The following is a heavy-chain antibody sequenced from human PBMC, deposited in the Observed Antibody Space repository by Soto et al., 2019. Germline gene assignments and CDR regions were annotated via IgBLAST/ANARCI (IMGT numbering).Heavy chain of an antibody. D-gene: IGHD4-4*01. Sequence: ASVKVSCKASGYTFPSYDINWVRQATGQGLEWMGWMNPNSGNTGYAQKFQGRVTMTRNTSISTAYMELSSLRSEDTAVYYCAIDYSSYVPFDFWGQGTLVTVSS. CDR2: MNPNSGNT. CDR3: AIDYSSYVPFDF. J-gene: IGHJ4*02. CDR1: GYTFPSYD. V-gene: IGHV1-8*01.